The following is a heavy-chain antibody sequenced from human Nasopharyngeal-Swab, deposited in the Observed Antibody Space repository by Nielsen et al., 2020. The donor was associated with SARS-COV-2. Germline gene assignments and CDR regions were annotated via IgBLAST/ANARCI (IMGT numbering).Heavy chain of an antibody. CDR2: ISTYSSNT. D-gene: IGHD2-15*01. J-gene: IGHJ4*02. V-gene: IGHV1-18*01. Sequence: ASVKVSCKASGYTFTNYCINWVRQAPGQGLEWMGWISTYSSNTNYRQKLQGRVTMTTDTSTSTAYMELRSLRSDDTAMYYCARDRRDVVVVVAAGGPDYWGQGTLVTVSS. CDR3: ARDRRDVVVVVAAGGPDY. CDR1: GYTFTNYC.